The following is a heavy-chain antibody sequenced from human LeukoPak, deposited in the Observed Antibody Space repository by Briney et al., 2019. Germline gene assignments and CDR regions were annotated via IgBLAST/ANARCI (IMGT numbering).Heavy chain of an antibody. CDR1: GFTFANYA. Sequence: GGSLRLSCAGSGFTFANYAMTWVRQAPGKGLEWVSSISGGSASTFYADSVEGRFTISRDNSKNTLYLQMNSLRAEDTAVYYCASGGVADTSKHDWGQGTLVSVSS. V-gene: IGHV3-23*01. J-gene: IGHJ4*02. CDR3: ASGGVADTSKHD. CDR2: ISGGSAST. D-gene: IGHD6-19*01.